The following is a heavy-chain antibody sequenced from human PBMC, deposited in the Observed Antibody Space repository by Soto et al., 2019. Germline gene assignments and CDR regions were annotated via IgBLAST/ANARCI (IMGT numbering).Heavy chain of an antibody. Sequence: QVLLVQSGPEVKRPGASVKVSCKASGDTFSSFDISWVRQAPGQGPEWMGCISAHNGNTNFAQKFQGRVSLTTDTSVTTVYKEPRRLRSDDAGVNFCTTFDFSDTRGNFLFHMGVWGRGTTVTVSS. CDR3: TTFDFSDTRGNFLFHMGV. D-gene: IGHD3-9*01. J-gene: IGHJ6*03. CDR1: GDTFSSFD. CDR2: ISAHNGNT. V-gene: IGHV1-18*04.